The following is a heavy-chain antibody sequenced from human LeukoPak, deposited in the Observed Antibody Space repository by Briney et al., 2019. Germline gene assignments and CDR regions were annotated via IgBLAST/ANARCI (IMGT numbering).Heavy chain of an antibody. Sequence: SETLSLTCTVSGGSISSSSYYWGWIRQPPGKGLEWIGSIYYSGSTYYNPSLKSRVTISVDTSKNQFSLKLSSVTAADTAVYYCARGYASGLYYYYYDMDVWGQGTTVTVSS. J-gene: IGHJ6*02. V-gene: IGHV4-39*07. CDR2: IYYSGST. CDR3: ARGYASGLYYYYYDMDV. CDR1: GGSISSSSYY. D-gene: IGHD6-19*01.